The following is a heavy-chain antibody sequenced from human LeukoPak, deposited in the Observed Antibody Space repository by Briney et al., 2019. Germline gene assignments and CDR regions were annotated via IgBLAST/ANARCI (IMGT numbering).Heavy chain of an antibody. V-gene: IGHV3-30*02. Sequence: GGSLRLSCAASGFTFSSYGMHWVRQAPGKGLEWVAFIRYDGSNKYYADSVKGRFTISRDNAKNSLYLQMNSLKVEDTAVYYCARDSMHLQWEGYWGQGTLVTVSS. J-gene: IGHJ4*02. CDR3: ARDSMHLQWEGY. CDR1: GFTFSSYG. D-gene: IGHD1-26*01. CDR2: IRYDGSNK.